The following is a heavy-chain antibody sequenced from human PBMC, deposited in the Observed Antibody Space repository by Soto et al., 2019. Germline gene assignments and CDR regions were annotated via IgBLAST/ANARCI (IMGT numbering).Heavy chain of an antibody. V-gene: IGHV4-38-2*02. D-gene: IGHD3-9*01. Sequence: QVQLQESGPGLVKPSETLSLTCTVSGYSISSGYYWGWIRQPPGKGLEWIVSIYHSGTTYYNPSLKSRVTISVDTSKNQFSLKLTSGTAADTAVYYCARDMSWLLLGDYWGQGTLVTVSS. CDR1: GYSISSGYY. CDR3: ARDMSWLLLGDY. J-gene: IGHJ4*02. CDR2: IYHSGTT.